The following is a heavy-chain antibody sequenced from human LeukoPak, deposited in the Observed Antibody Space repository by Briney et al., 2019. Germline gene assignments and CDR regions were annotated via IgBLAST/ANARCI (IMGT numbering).Heavy chain of an antibody. Sequence: GESLKISCKGSGYSFTSYWIGWVRQMPGKGLEWMGIVYPGDSHTRYSPSFQGQVTISADKSISTAYLQWSSLKASDTAMYYCATISTTDAFDFWGQGTMVTVSS. CDR3: ATISTTDAFDF. CDR1: GYSFTSYW. D-gene: IGHD2-2*01. J-gene: IGHJ3*01. CDR2: VYPGDSHT. V-gene: IGHV5-51*01.